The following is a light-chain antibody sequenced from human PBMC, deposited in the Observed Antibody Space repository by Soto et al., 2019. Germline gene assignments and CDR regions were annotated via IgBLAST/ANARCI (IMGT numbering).Light chain of an antibody. J-gene: IGKJ1*01. CDR3: QQYNSYSPT. Sequence: DINVTQSPSTLSSSPGDRVTITCRASQSIDSWLAWYQQKAGKAPNLLIYKASRLESGVPSRFSGSGSETEFTLTISGLQPGDSATYYCQQYNSYSPTFGQGTKVDIK. CDR1: QSIDSW. CDR2: KAS. V-gene: IGKV1-5*03.